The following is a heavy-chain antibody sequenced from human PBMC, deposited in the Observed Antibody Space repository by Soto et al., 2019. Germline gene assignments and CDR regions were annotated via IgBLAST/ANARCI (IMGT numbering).Heavy chain of an antibody. CDR2: ISYDGSNK. D-gene: IGHD2-15*01. V-gene: IGHV3-30-3*01. J-gene: IGHJ5*02. Sequence: QVQLVESGGGVVQPGRSLRLSCAASGFTFSSYAMHWVRQAPGKGLEWGAVISYDGSNKYYADSVKGRFTICRDNSKNTLYLQMNSLSAEDTAVYYCAREDCSGGSCYGLFVDPWGQGTLVTVSS. CDR3: AREDCSGGSCYGLFVDP. CDR1: GFTFSSYA.